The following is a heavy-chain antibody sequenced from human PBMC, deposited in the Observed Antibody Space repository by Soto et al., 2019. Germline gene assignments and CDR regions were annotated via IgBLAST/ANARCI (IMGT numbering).Heavy chain of an antibody. CDR2: INHSGST. CDR3: ARGTRGYSSGWYDY. V-gene: IGHV4-38-2*01. J-gene: IGHJ4*02. Sequence: LSLTCAVSGYSISNAFYCAWFRQPPGKGLEWIGEINHSGSTNYNPSLKSRVTISVDTSKNQFSLKLSSVTAADTAVHYCARGTRGYSSGWYDYWGQGTLVTVSS. D-gene: IGHD6-19*01. CDR1: GYSISNAFY.